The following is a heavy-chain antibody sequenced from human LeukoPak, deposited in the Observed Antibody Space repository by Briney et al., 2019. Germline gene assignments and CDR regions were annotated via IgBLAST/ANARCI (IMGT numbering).Heavy chain of an antibody. Sequence: PGGSLRLSCAASGFTFSIYAMSWVRQAPGKGLEWVSGISGSGSNTFYADSVKGRFTISRDSSKNSLYLQMNSLTVEDAAVYYCARLEYGGWGQGTLVTVSS. J-gene: IGHJ4*02. V-gene: IGHV3-23*01. D-gene: IGHD4-23*01. CDR2: ISGSGSNT. CDR1: GFTFSIYA. CDR3: ARLEYGG.